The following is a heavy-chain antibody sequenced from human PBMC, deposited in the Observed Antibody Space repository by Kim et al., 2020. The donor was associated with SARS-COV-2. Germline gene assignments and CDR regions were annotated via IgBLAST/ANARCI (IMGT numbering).Heavy chain of an antibody. D-gene: IGHD6-6*01. CDR1: GGSISSSSYY. Sequence: SETLSLTCTVSGGSISSSSYYWGWIRQPPGKGLEWIGSIYYSGSTYYNPSLKSRVTISVDTSKNQFSLKLSSVTAADTAVYYCARVWEQLVGYWGQGTLVTVSS. V-gene: IGHV4-39*01. CDR3: ARVWEQLVGY. J-gene: IGHJ4*02. CDR2: IYYSGST.